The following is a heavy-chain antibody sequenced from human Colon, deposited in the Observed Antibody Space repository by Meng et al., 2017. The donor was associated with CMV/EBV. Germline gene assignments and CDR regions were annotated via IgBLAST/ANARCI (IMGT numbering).Heavy chain of an antibody. CDR3: ARSPRLMLIPPTSSNWNGNNWFDA. J-gene: IGHJ5*02. CDR2: VFYSGHT. V-gene: IGHV4-39*07. CDR1: GGSISNNY. Sequence: GSLRLSCTVSGGSISNNYWGWIRQPPGKGLEWIGSVFYSGHTYFHPSLKSRVTISVDMSKNQFSLNLDSVTAADTAVYYCARSPRLMLIPPTSSNWNGNNWFDAWGQGTLVTVSS. D-gene: IGHD1-20*01.